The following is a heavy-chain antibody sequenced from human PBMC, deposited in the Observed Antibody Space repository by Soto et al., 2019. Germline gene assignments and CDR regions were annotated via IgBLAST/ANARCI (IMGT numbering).Heavy chain of an antibody. CDR3: ARMGSSYNPYDY. Sequence: GESLKISCEGSGYTFSSYSIGWVRQMPGKGLEWMGIIYPDDSDTRYSPSFRGQVTISVDQSISRAYLQWRSLKASDSAMYFCARMGSSYNPYDYWGRGTLVTVSS. J-gene: IGHJ4*02. D-gene: IGHD2-15*01. V-gene: IGHV5-51*01. CDR2: IYPDDSDT. CDR1: GYTFSSYS.